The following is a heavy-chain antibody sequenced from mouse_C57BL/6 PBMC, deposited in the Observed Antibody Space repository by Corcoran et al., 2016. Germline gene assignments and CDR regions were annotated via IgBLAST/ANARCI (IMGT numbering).Heavy chain of an antibody. CDR1: GYTFTDYN. CDR3: ARRDYYGSTFAY. J-gene: IGHJ3*01. D-gene: IGHD1-1*01. V-gene: IGHV1-18*01. Sequence: EVQLQQSGPELVKPGASVKIPCKASGYTFTDYNMAWVKQSHGKSLEWIGDINPNNGGTIYNQKFKGKATLTVDKSSSTAYMELRSLTSEDTAVYYCARRDYYGSTFAYWGQGTLVTVSA. CDR2: INPNNGGT.